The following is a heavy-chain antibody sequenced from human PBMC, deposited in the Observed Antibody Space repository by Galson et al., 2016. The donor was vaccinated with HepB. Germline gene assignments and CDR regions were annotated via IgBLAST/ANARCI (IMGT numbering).Heavy chain of an antibody. Sequence: SVKVSCKASGYSFTSYYMLWIRQAPGQGLEWMGWISPKSGDTKYVQKFQGRVTMTTDTSISTAYMEVRRLRSDDTAVYYCARGHRYSYVESWGQGTLVTVSS. CDR3: ARGHRYSYVES. CDR2: ISPKSGDT. V-gene: IGHV1-2*02. J-gene: IGHJ4*02. CDR1: GYSFTSYY. D-gene: IGHD5-18*01.